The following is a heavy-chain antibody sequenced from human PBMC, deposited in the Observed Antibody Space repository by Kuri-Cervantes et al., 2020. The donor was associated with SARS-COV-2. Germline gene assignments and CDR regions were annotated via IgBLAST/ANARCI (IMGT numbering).Heavy chain of an antibody. V-gene: IGHV1-2*04. CDR3: ARGEGVRGLMVVFRWRGAGPLDL. Sequence: ASVKVSCKTSGYTFTHYYIHWVRQAPGQGLEWMGWINPNSGSTKSAQKFQGWVTMTRDTSISTVFMELSRLTSDDTALYYCARGEGVRGLMVVFRWRGAGPLDLWGQGSPVTVSS. J-gene: IGHJ5*02. D-gene: IGHD3-10*01. CDR2: INPNSGST. CDR1: GYTFTHYY.